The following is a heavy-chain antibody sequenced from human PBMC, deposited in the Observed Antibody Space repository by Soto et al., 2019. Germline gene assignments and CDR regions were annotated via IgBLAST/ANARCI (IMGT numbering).Heavy chain of an antibody. Sequence: PGGSLRLSCAASGFTFSSYSMNWVRQAPGKGLEWVSSISSSSSYIYYADSVKGRFTISRDNAKNSLYLQMNSLRSDDTAVYYCARDREGQVYYGYDYWGQGTLVTVSS. D-gene: IGHD3-10*01. J-gene: IGHJ4*02. CDR2: ISSSSSYI. CDR1: GFTFSSYS. V-gene: IGHV3-21*04. CDR3: ARDREGQVYYGYDY.